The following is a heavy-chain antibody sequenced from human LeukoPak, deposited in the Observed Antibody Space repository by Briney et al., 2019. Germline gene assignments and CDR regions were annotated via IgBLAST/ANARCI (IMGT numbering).Heavy chain of an antibody. Sequence: SETLSLTRTVSGGSVSSGTYYWSWIRQPPGKGLEWIGYIYNSGSTNYNPSLKSRVTISADTSKNQFSLKLSSVTAADTAVYYCARSWAAAIRYNYGMDVWGQGTTVTVSS. CDR3: ARSWAAAIRYNYGMDV. CDR2: IYNSGST. D-gene: IGHD2-2*01. V-gene: IGHV4-61*01. CDR1: GGSVSSGTYY. J-gene: IGHJ6*02.